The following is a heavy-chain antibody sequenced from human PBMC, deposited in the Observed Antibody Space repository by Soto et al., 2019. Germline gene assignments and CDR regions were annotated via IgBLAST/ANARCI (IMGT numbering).Heavy chain of an antibody. CDR3: ARVAY. CDR1: VFTFISVS. Sequence: GGSLRLSCASSVFTFISVSMNWVRQVPGKGLEWVASISSASSETWYADSVKGRFIISRDNAQNSLFLQMNTLRPEDSAIYYCARVAYWGPGTQVTAPQ. V-gene: IGHV3-21*01. J-gene: IGHJ4*02. CDR2: ISSASSET.